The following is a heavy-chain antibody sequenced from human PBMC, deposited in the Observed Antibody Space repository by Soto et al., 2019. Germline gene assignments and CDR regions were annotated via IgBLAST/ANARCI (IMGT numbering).Heavy chain of an antibody. V-gene: IGHV4-4*02. Sequence: SKTLSLTCAVSGGSISSSNWWSWVRQPPGKGLEWIGEIYHSGSTNYNPSLKSRVTISVDKSKNQFSLKLSSVTAADTAVYYCARGSDSSSWYYFDYWGQGTLVTVSS. CDR3: ARGSDSSSWYYFDY. CDR2: IYHSGST. CDR1: GGSISSSNW. D-gene: IGHD6-13*01. J-gene: IGHJ4*02.